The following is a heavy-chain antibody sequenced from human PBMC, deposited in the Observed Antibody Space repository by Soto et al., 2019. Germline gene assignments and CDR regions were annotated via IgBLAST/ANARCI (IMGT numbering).Heavy chain of an antibody. V-gene: IGHV3-23*01. D-gene: IGHD6-19*01. CDR1: GFTFSSYA. J-gene: IGHJ4*02. Sequence: PGGSLRLSCAASGFTFSSYAISWVRQAPGKGLEWVSAISGSGGSTYYADSVKGRFTISRDNSKNTLYLQMNSLRAEDTAVYYCAKDWRSGCSNSDYWGQGTLVTVSS. CDR2: ISGSGGST. CDR3: AKDWRSGCSNSDY.